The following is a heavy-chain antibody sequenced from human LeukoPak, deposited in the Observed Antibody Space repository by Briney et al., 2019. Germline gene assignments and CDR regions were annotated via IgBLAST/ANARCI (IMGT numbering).Heavy chain of an antibody. CDR3: ARELGDIVATFDAFDT. CDR2: MNPNSGNT. D-gene: IGHD5-12*01. J-gene: IGHJ3*02. V-gene: IGHV1-8*01. Sequence: ASVKVSCKASGYTFTSYDINWVRQATGQGLEWMGWMNPNSGNTGYAQKFQGRVTMTRNTSISTAYMELSSLRSEDTAVYYCARELGDIVATFDAFDTWGQGTMVTVSS. CDR1: GYTFTSYD.